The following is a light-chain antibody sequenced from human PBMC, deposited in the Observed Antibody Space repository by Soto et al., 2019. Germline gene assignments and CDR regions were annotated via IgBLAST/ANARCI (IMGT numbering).Light chain of an antibody. J-gene: IGKJ5*01. CDR2: LGS. CDR1: HSLLHSNGYNC. V-gene: IGKV2-28*01. CDR3: MQGSHWPPIT. Sequence: DIVMTQSPLSLPVTPGESASISCRSSHSLLHSNGYNCLDWYLQKPGQSPQLLIYLGSNRAPGVPDRLSGSGSGTDFTLKISRVEAEDVGLYYCMQGSHWPPITFGQGTRLEIK.